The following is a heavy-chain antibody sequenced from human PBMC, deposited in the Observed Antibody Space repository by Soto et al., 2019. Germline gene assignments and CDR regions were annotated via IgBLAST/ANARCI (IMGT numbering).Heavy chain of an antibody. CDR1: GFTLSSYE. Sequence: PGGSLRLSCAASGFTLSSYEMNWVRQAPGKGLEWVSYIRTGGSSTYYADSVKGRFTISRDNAKNSLYLQMNSLRAEDTAVYYCARDGGSSGLFDYWGQGTLVTVTS. CDR2: IRTGGSST. CDR3: ARDGGSSGLFDY. J-gene: IGHJ4*02. D-gene: IGHD3-22*01. V-gene: IGHV3-48*03.